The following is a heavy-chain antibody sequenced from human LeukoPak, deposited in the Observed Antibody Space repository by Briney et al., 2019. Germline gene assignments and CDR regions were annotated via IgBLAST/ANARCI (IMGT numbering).Heavy chain of an antibody. CDR3: ARHLYGSGLHRIDY. D-gene: IGHD6-19*01. CDR1: GGSISSSSYY. V-gene: IGHV4-39*01. CDR2: IYYSGST. Sequence: SETLSLTCTVSGGSISSSSYYWGWIRQSPGKGLEWIGSIYYSGSTYYNPSLKSRVTISVDTSKNQFSLKLSSVTAADTAVYYCARHLYGSGLHRIDYWGQGTLVSVSS. J-gene: IGHJ4*02.